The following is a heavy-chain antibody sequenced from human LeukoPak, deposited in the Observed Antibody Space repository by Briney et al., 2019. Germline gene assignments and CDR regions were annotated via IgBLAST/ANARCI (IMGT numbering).Heavy chain of an antibody. D-gene: IGHD2-2*01. J-gene: IGHJ4*02. Sequence: GESLKISCKGSGYSFTSYWIGWARQVPGKGLEWMGIIYPGDSDTRYSPSFQGQVTISADKSISTAYLQWSSLKASDTAMYYCARLRRGYCSSTSCYAGGLDCWGQGTLVTVSS. CDR2: IYPGDSDT. CDR1: GYSFTSYW. V-gene: IGHV5-51*01. CDR3: ARLRRGYCSSTSCYAGGLDC.